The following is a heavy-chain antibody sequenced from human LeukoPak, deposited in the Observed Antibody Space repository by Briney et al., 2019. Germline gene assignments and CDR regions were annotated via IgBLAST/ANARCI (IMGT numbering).Heavy chain of an antibody. CDR3: ARLPEAAARERVWFDP. CDR1: GGSISSYY. Sequence: SETLSVTCTVSGGSISSYYWSWIRQPPGNGLEWIGYIYYSGSTNYNPSLKSRVTISVDTSKNQFSLKLSSVTAADTAVYYCARLPEAAARERVWFDPWGQGTLVTVSS. J-gene: IGHJ5*02. D-gene: IGHD6-13*01. V-gene: IGHV4-59*08. CDR2: IYYSGST.